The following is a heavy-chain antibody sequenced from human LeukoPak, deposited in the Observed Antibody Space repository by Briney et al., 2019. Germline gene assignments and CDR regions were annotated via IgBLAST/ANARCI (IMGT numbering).Heavy chain of an antibody. CDR3: ARRPATDYYFDY. D-gene: IGHD2-2*01. J-gene: IGHJ4*02. Sequence: GGSLRLSCAASGFTFDDYGMSWVRQAPGKGLDWVSGINWNGGSTGYADSVKGRFTISRDNAKNSLYLQMNSLRAEDTALYYCARRPATDYYFDYWGQGTLVTVSS. CDR1: GFTFDDYG. CDR2: INWNGGST. V-gene: IGHV3-20*04.